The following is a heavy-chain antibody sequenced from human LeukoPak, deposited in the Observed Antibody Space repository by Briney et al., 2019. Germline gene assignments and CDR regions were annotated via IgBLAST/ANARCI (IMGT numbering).Heavy chain of an antibody. V-gene: IGHV4-31*03. Sequence: PSETLSLTCTVSGGSIRSSYYYWSWIRQHPGKGLEWIGYIYYSGSTYYNPSLKSRVTISVDTSKNQFSLKLSSVTAADTAVYYCAREDSSGYNGMDVWGQGTTVTVSS. J-gene: IGHJ6*02. D-gene: IGHD3-22*01. CDR2: IYYSGST. CDR3: AREDSSGYNGMDV. CDR1: GGSIRSSYYY.